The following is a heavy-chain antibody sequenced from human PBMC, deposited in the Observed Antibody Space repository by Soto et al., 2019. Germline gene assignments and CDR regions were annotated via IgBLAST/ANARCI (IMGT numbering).Heavy chain of an antibody. Sequence: ALVTVSCKASGYTFSSYCIGWEQQPPGQGREWIGWSNGETGDTNYGQKLQGRVTVTTDTSTCKAYMELRGLTSDDTDVYCCARDKDRVFFRSVPHFDYWGQGTLVTVSS. CDR1: GYTFSSYC. CDR3: ARDKDRVFFRSVPHFDY. D-gene: IGHD2-8*01. V-gene: IGHV1-18*04. CDR2: SNGETGDT. J-gene: IGHJ4*01.